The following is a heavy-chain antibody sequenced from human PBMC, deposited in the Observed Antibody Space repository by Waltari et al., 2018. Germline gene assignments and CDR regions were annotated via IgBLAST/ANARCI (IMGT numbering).Heavy chain of an antibody. V-gene: IGHV3-23*03. CDR3: AKVGIVVVVAAATGYYFDY. D-gene: IGHD2-15*01. J-gene: IGHJ4*02. Sequence: EVQLLESGGGLVQPGGSLRLSCAASGFTFSSYAMRWVRQAPGKGMEWVSVIYSGGSTYYADSVKGRFTISRDNSKNTLYLQMNSLRAEDTAVYYCAKVGIVVVVAAATGYYFDYWGQGTLVTVSS. CDR1: GFTFSSYA. CDR2: IYSGGST.